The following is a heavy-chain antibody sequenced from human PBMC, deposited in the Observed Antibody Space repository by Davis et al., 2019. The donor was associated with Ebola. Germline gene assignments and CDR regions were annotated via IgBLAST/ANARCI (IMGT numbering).Heavy chain of an antibody. V-gene: IGHV5-51*01. D-gene: IGHD2-2*03. CDR3: ARQESPYGWSDY. J-gene: IGHJ4*02. CDR2: IYAGDSDS. Sequence: KVSCKGSGYGFADYWIAWVRQTPGKGLEWMGIIYAGDSDSRYSPSFEGQVIISVDRSIKTVYLQWKSLRASDTAKYYCARQESPYGWSDYWGQGTLVTVSS. CDR1: GYGFADYW.